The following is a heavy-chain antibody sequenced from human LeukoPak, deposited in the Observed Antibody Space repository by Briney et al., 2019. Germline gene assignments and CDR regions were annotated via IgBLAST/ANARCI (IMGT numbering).Heavy chain of an antibody. D-gene: IGHD6-6*01. J-gene: IGHJ4*02. CDR1: GGSISSGAYY. Sequence: SETLSLTCTVSGGSISSGAYYWSWIRQPPGKGLEWIGYIYHSGSTYYNPSLKSRVTISVDRSKNQFSLKLNSVTAADTAVYYCARLWYSSSGMDYWGQGTLVTVSS. CDR2: IYHSGST. CDR3: ARLWYSSSGMDY. V-gene: IGHV4-30-2*01.